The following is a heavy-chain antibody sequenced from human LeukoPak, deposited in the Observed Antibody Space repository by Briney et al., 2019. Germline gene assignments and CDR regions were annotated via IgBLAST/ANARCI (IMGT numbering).Heavy chain of an antibody. V-gene: IGHV1-46*03. Sequence: ASVTVSCKASGYTFTSYYMHWVRQAPGQGLEWMGIINPSGGSTSYAQKFQGRVTITRDTSTSTVYMELSSLRSEDTAVYYCSRWGSGTFDYWGQGALVTVSS. CDR3: SRWGSGTFDY. D-gene: IGHD1-26*01. CDR2: INPSGGST. J-gene: IGHJ4*02. CDR1: GYTFTSYY.